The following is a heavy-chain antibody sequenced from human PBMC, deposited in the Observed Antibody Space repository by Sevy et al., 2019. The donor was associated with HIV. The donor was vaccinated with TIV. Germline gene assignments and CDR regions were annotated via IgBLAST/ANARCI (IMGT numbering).Heavy chain of an antibody. Sequence: SETLSLTCTVSGGSITSLYWNWIRQPPGTGLVWIANIYYNGHINYNPSLKSRVTLSLDTSKNQFSLRLSSVTAADTAMYYCAGENAWGRGYSWGQGTLVTVSS. CDR3: AGENAWGRGYS. J-gene: IGHJ4*02. D-gene: IGHD1-26*01. CDR2: IYYNGHI. V-gene: IGHV4-59*08. CDR1: GGSITSLY.